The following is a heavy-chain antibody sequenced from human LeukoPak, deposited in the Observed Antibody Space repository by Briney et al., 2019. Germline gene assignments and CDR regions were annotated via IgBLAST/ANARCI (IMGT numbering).Heavy chain of an antibody. CDR1: GGSISSYY. CDR3: ATEPHYYGSGSYINWFDP. V-gene: IGHV4-4*07. J-gene: IGHJ5*02. D-gene: IGHD3-10*01. Sequence: PSETLSLTCTVSGGSISSYYWSWIRQPAGKGLEWIGRIYTSGSTNYNPSLKSRVTMSVDTSKNQFSLKLSSVTAADTAVYYCATEPHYYGSGSYINWFDPWGQGTLVTVSS. CDR2: IYTSGST.